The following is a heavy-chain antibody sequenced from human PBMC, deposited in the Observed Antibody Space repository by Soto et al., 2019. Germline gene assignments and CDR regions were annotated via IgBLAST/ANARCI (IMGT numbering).Heavy chain of an antibody. V-gene: IGHV3-30*18. CDR3: AKDWLRNYDY. CDR1: GFTFSSYG. J-gene: IGHJ4*02. D-gene: IGHD5-12*01. Sequence: QVQLVESGGGVVQPGRSLRLSCAASGFTFSSYGMHWVRQAPGKGLEWVAVISYDGSNKYYADSVKGRFTISRDNSKNTLYLQMNSLRAEDTAVYYCAKDWLRNYDYWGQGTLVTVSS. CDR2: ISYDGSNK.